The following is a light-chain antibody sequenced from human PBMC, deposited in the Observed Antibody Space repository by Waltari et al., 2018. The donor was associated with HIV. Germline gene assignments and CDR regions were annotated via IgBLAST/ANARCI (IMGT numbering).Light chain of an antibody. CDR3: ASFTTNRILV. Sequence: QSALTQPASVSGSPGQSIPISCTGTSSDVGAYLYVPWYQQHADKAPKLIIFEVSNRPSGISNRFSGSKSGNTASLTISGLQTEDEADYYCASFTTNRILVFGGGTKVTVL. CDR2: EVS. J-gene: IGLJ2*01. V-gene: IGLV2-14*01. CDR1: SSDVGAYLY.